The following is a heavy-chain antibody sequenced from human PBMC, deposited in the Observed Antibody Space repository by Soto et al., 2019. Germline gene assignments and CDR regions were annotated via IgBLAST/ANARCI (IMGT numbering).Heavy chain of an antibody. D-gene: IGHD3-22*01. CDR3: ERDSPSYDSSGYYYFDF. Sequence: YSVKVSCKASRGTFSSYAISWVRQAPGQGLEWMGGIIPILGIANYAQKFQGRVTITADKSTSTAYMELSSLRSEDTAVYYCERDSPSYDSSGYYYFDFWGHGTMVTVSS. CDR2: IIPILGIA. J-gene: IGHJ4*01. CDR1: RGTFSSYA. V-gene: IGHV1-69*10.